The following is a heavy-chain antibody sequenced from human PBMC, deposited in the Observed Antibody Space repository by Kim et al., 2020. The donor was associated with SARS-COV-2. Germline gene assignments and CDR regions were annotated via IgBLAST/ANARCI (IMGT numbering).Heavy chain of an antibody. CDR2: EK. D-gene: IGHD5-18*01. V-gene: IGHV3-7*01. J-gene: IGHJ4*02. Sequence: EKYYVESVKGLFTISRNNAKNSRYLQMNSLRAEDTAVYYCARLQLGAFDYGGQGTLVTVSS. CDR3: ARLQLGAFDY.